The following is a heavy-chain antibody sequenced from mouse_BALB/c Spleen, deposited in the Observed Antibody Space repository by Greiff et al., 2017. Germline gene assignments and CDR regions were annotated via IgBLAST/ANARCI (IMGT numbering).Heavy chain of an antibody. V-gene: IGHV3-2*02. J-gene: IGHJ3*01. Sequence: EVMLVESGPGLVKPSQSLSLTCTVTGYSITSDYAWNWIRQFPGNKLEWMGYISYSGSTSYNPSLKSRISITRDTSKNQFFLQLNSVTTEDTATYYCARNYGNWFAYWGQGTLVTVSA. CDR2: ISYSGST. CDR3: ARNYGNWFAY. D-gene: IGHD2-1*01. CDR1: GYSITSDYA.